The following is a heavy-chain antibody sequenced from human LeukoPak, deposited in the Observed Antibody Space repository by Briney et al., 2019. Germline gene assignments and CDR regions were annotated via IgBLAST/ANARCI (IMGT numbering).Heavy chain of an antibody. Sequence: ASVKVSCKASGYTFTSYGLIWVRQAPGQGLEWMGWISASNGATNYAQKFQGRVTMTTETSTSTAYMELRSLRSDDTAVYYCARVVVGATHNYFDPWGQGTLVTVSS. CDR1: GYTFTSYG. J-gene: IGHJ5*02. D-gene: IGHD2-15*01. CDR2: ISASNGAT. V-gene: IGHV1-18*01. CDR3: ARVVVGATHNYFDP.